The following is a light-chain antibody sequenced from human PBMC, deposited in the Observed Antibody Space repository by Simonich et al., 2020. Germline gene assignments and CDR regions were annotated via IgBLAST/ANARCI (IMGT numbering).Light chain of an antibody. J-gene: IGLJ3*02. CDR1: SSDVGSYNL. CDR2: EGI. V-gene: IGLV2-23*01. Sequence: QSALTQPASVSGSPGQSLTISCTGTSSDVGSYNLVSWYQQHPGKAPKLMIYEGIKPPSGVSKRSSGSKSGNTASLTSSGLQAEDEADYYCCSYAGSSTWVFGGGTKLTVL. CDR3: CSYAGSSTWV.